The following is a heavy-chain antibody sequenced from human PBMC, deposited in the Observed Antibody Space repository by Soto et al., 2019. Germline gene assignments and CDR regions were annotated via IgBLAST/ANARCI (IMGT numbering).Heavy chain of an antibody. CDR2: INPNSGGT. J-gene: IGHJ5*02. D-gene: IGHD6-13*01. Sequence: QVQLVQSGAEVKKPGASVKVSCKASGYTFTGYYMHWVRQAPGQGLEWMGWINPNSGGTNYAQKFQGRGTMTRDTSISTAYMELSRLRSDDTAVYYCAALGIAAADVRGWFDPWGQGTLVTVSS. CDR3: AALGIAAADVRGWFDP. CDR1: GYTFTGYY. V-gene: IGHV1-2*02.